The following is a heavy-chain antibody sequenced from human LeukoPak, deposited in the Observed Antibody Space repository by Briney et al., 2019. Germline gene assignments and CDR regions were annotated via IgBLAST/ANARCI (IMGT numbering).Heavy chain of an antibody. J-gene: IGHJ4*02. CDR1: GYTFTSYD. V-gene: IGHV1-8*01. CDR3: ARGRRDGYFDY. D-gene: IGHD5-24*01. Sequence: ASVKVSCKASGYTFTSYDFNWVRQATGQRPEWMGWMSPNSGDTGYAQKFQDRVTMTRNTSISTAYMELSSLRSDDTAVYYCARGRRDGYFDYWGQGTLVTVSS. CDR2: MSPNSGDT.